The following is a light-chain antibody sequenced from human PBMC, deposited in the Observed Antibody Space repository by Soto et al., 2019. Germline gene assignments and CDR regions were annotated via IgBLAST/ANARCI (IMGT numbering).Light chain of an antibody. CDR1: SSDVSSYDY. V-gene: IGLV2-14*03. Sequence: QSVLTQPASVSGSPGQSITFSCTGTSSDVSSYDYVSWHQQHPGKAPKLIIYDVNNRPSGVPSRFSGSKSGNTASLIISGLQTEDEADYYCCAYSTSGTHVFGTG. CDR2: DVN. CDR3: CAYSTSGTHV. J-gene: IGLJ1*01.